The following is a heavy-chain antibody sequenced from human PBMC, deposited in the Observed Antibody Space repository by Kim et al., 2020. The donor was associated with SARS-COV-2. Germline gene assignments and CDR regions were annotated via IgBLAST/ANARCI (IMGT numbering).Heavy chain of an antibody. V-gene: IGHV3-48*02. CDR1: GFTFSSYS. Sequence: GGSLRLSCAASGFTFSSYSMNWVRQAPGKGLEWVSYISSSSSTIYYADSVKGRFTISRDNAKNSLYLQMNSLRDEDTAVYYCARDYTGYSSSWYFMRGQESDTNWFDPWGQGTLVTVSS. D-gene: IGHD6-13*01. CDR3: ARDYTGYSSSWYFMRGQESDTNWFDP. J-gene: IGHJ5*02. CDR2: ISSSSSTI.